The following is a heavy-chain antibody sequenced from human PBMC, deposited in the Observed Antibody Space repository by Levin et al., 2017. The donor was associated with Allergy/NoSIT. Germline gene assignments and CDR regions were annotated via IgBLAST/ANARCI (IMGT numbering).Heavy chain of an antibody. V-gene: IGHV2-26*01. CDR2: IFSNDEK. D-gene: IGHD2/OR15-2a*01. Sequence: GSGPTLVKPTETLTLTCTVSGFSLSNARMGVSWIRQPPGKALEWLAHIFSNDEKSYSTSLKSRLTISKDTSKSQVVLTMTNMDPVDTATYYCARISYYGHPPLYWYFDLWGRGTLVTVSS. J-gene: IGHJ2*01. CDR3: ARISYYGHPPLYWYFDL. CDR1: GFSLSNARMG.